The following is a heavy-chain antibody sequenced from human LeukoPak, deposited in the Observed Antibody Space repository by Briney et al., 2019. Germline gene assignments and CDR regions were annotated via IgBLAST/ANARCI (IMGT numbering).Heavy chain of an antibody. CDR2: INPNSGGT. V-gene: IGHV1-2*02. D-gene: IGHD3-10*01. CDR3: ARDAGVGY. CDR1: GYTLTELS. J-gene: IGHJ4*02. Sequence: ASVKVSCKVSGYTLTELSMHWVRQAPGQGLEWMGWINPNSGGTNYAQKFQGRVTMTRDTSISTAYMELSRLRSDDTAVYYCARDAGVGYWGQGTLVTVSS.